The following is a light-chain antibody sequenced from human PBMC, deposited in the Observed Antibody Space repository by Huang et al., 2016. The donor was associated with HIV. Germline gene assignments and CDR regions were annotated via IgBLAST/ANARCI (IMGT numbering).Light chain of an antibody. CDR1: QGVHNSY. Sequence: EIVLTQSPVTLSLSPGEGASLSCRARQGVHNSYFAWYQQKPGQAPRLLIFGASNRATGVPHRFRGSESGTDFTLTISGLDPEDFAVYYCQQYGTLPYTVGQGTKLEI. CDR3: QQYGTLPYT. CDR2: GAS. V-gene: IGKV3-20*01. J-gene: IGKJ2*01.